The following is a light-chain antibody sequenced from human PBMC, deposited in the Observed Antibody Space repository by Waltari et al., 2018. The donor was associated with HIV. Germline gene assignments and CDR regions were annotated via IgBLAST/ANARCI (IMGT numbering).Light chain of an antibody. V-gene: IGLV1-51*01. J-gene: IGLJ3*02. CDR3: GTWDSGKNVWV. CDR1: SSNIGNNY. CDR2: DNN. Sequence: QSVLTQPPSVSAAPGQTVTIPCPGSSSNIGNNYVSWYQQVTGAAPKLVLYDNNERPSGIRDRFSGSKSGTSATLDITGLQPGDEADYYCGTWDSGKNVWVFGGGTKLTVL.